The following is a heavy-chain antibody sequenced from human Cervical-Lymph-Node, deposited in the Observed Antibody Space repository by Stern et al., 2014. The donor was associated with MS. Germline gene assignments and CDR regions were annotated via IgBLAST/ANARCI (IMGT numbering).Heavy chain of an antibody. CDR3: AKGLTTTVYYYGLDV. D-gene: IGHD4-17*01. V-gene: IGHV3-9*01. Sequence: EVHLVESGGGLVQPGRSLRLSCAVSGFTFDDFAMHWVRQPPGKGLEWVASLSWSSSNVAYADSVRGRFTISRDNAKKYLYLQMNSLRGEDTAFYYCAKGLTTTVYYYGLDVWGQGTTVAVS. CDR1: GFTFDDFA. J-gene: IGHJ6*02. CDR2: LSWSSSNV.